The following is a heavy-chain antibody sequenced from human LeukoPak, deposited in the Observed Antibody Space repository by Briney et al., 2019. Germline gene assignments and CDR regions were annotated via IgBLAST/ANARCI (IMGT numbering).Heavy chain of an antibody. CDR2: IYYSGST. CDR3: ARLPLIATTRGGFDP. Sequence: SETLSLTCTVSGGPISGSSYYWGWIRQPPGKGLEWIGSIYYSGSTNYNPSLKSRVTMSVDTSKNQFSLYLSSVTAADTAVYYCARLPLIATTRGGFDPWGQGTLVTVSS. D-gene: IGHD1/OR15-1a*01. J-gene: IGHJ5*02. V-gene: IGHV4-39*07. CDR1: GGPISGSSYY.